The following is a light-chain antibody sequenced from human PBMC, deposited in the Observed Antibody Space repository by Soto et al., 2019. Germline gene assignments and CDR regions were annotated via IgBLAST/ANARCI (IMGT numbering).Light chain of an antibody. CDR1: QSISSY. CDR2: AAS. J-gene: IGKJ4*01. Sequence: DIQMTQSPSSLSASVGDRVTITCRASQSISSYLNWYQQKPGKAPKLLIYAASSLQSGVPSRFSGSASGTDFTLTIISLQPEDFATYYCQQSYSTSRLTFGGGTKVEIK. V-gene: IGKV1-39*01. CDR3: QQSYSTSRLT.